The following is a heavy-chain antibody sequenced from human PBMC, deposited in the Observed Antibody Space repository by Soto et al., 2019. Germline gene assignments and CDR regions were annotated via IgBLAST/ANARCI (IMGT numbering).Heavy chain of an antibody. CDR3: AREDCYYGSGSYYSDY. D-gene: IGHD3-10*01. J-gene: IGHJ4*02. V-gene: IGHV1-18*01. CDR1: GYTFTSYG. CDR2: ISAYNGNT. Sequence: ASVKVSCKASGYTFTSYGISWVRQAPGQGLEWMGWISAYNGNTNYAQKLQGRVTMTTDTSTSTAYMELRSLRSDDTAVYYCAREDCYYGSGSYYSDYWGQGPLVTVSS.